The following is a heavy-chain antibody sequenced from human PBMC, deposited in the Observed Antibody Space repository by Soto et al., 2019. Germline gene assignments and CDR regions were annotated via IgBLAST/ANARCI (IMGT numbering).Heavy chain of an antibody. Sequence: SVKVSCKASGGTFSSYAISWVRQAPGQGLEWMGWINPFDGSRMFAQSFQGRVTMTRDTSTSTVYMEVSSLRSEDTAVYYCSRVDPGETSPFDHWGQGTLVTVSS. J-gene: IGHJ4*02. V-gene: IGHV1-69*10. D-gene: IGHD3-10*01. CDR3: SRVDPGETSPFDH. CDR1: GGTFSSYA. CDR2: INPFDGSR.